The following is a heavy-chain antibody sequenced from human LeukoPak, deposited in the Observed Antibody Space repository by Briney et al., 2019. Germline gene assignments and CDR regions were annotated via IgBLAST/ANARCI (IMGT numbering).Heavy chain of an antibody. CDR2: ITGPSTTT. CDR3: ASAVRQQQP. J-gene: IGHJ5*02. Sequence: GGSLRLSCAASGFTFSDYYMSWIRQAPGKGLEWVSYITGPSTTTAYADSVKGRFTISRDNAKNSLYLQMNSLRVEDTAVYYCASAVRQQQPWGQGTLVTVSS. D-gene: IGHD6-13*01. CDR1: GFTFSDYY. V-gene: IGHV3-11*04.